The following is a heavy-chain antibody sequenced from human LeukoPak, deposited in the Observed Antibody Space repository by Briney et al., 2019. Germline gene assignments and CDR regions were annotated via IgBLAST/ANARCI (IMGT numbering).Heavy chain of an antibody. J-gene: IGHJ4*02. CDR1: GGSINSYY. V-gene: IGHV4-4*07. Sequence: SETLSLTCTVSGGSINSYYWSWIRQPAGKGLAWIGRIYSSGSTNYNPSLKSRVSMSVDTSKNQFSLKLTSVTATDTAVYYCARGGKATVVTMWGQGILVTVSS. CDR2: IYSSGST. CDR3: ARGGKATVVTM. D-gene: IGHD4-23*01.